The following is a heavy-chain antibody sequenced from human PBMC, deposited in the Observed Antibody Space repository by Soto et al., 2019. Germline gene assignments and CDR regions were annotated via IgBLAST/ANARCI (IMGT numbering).Heavy chain of an antibody. J-gene: IGHJ6*02. CDR3: ARDHIVVVPAAIRGFHYYYYDMDV. CDR2: TYYRSKWYN. D-gene: IGHD2-2*02. V-gene: IGHV6-1*01. CDR1: GDSVSSNSAA. Sequence: SQTLSLTCAISGDSVSSNSAAWNWIRQSPSRGLEWLGRTYYRSKWYNDYAVSVKSRITINPDTSKNQSSLQLNSVTPEDTAVYYCARDHIVVVPAAIRGFHYYYYDMDVWGQGTTVTVSS.